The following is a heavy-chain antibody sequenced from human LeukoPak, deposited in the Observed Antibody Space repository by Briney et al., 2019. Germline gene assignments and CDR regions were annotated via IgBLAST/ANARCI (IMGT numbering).Heavy chain of an antibody. Sequence: GASVKVSCKASGDTFTSYYMHWVRQAPGQGLEWMGIINPSGGSTSYAQKFQGRVTMTRDMSTSTVYMELSSLRSEDTAVYYCARSTSAAGTWPYYYYMDVWGKGTTVTVSS. D-gene: IGHD6-13*01. V-gene: IGHV1-46*01. J-gene: IGHJ6*03. CDR3: ARSTSAAGTWPYYYYMDV. CDR1: GDTFTSYY. CDR2: INPSGGST.